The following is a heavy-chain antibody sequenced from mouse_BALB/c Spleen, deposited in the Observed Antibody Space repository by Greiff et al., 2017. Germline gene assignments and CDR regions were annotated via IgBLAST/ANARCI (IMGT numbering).Heavy chain of an antibody. CDR1: GYSITSDYA. D-gene: IGHD1-1*02. Sequence: EVQLQQSGPGLVKPSQSLSLTCTVTGYSITSDYAWNWIRQFPGNKLEWMGYISYSGSTSYNPSLKSRISITRDTSKNQFFLQLNSVTTEDTATYYCARAGDGAYAMDYWGQGTSVTVSS. CDR3: ARAGDGAYAMDY. V-gene: IGHV3-2*02. J-gene: IGHJ4*01. CDR2: ISYSGST.